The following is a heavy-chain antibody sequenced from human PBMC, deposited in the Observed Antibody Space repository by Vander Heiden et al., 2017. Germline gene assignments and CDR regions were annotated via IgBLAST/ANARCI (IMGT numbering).Heavy chain of an antibody. J-gene: IGHJ4*02. CDR3: TTDPEDLTPTKYNKNFAY. D-gene: IGHD1-1*01. CDR2: IRSKTDGGTT. Sequence: EAPLVESGGGLVKPGGSLRRPCEASGFAFSDAWMSWVRQAPGKGLEWVGRIRSKTDGGTTDYAAPVKGRFTISRDDSTNTLYLQMSSLKTDDTAVYYCTTDPEDLTPTKYNKNFAYWGQGTLVTVSS. V-gene: IGHV3-15*01. CDR1: GFAFSDAW.